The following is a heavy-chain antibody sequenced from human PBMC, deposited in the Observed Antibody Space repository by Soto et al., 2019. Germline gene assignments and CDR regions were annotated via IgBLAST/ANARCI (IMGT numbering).Heavy chain of an antibody. J-gene: IGHJ6*02. CDR1: GDSIGRFY. Sequence: SETLSLTCNVSGDSIGRFYWSWIRQSAERGLEWIGRVYSTGGTAYNPALKGRVTISLDRSNNHVSLEMNSVTAADTAVYFCARDLSGTGLDIWGRGTRVTVSS. CDR3: ARDLSGTGLDI. CDR2: VYSTGGT. V-gene: IGHV4-4*07. D-gene: IGHD1-26*01.